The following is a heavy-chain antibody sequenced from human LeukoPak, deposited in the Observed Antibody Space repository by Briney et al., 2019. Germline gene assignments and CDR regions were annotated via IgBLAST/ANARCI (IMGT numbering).Heavy chain of an antibody. V-gene: IGHV4-34*01. Sequence: SETLSLTCAVYGGSFSGYYWSWIRQPPGKGLEWIGEINHSGSTNYNPSLKSRVTISVDTSKNQFSLKLSSVTAADTAVYYCARDFLTYGGWYANAYYYGMDAWGQGTTVTVSS. D-gene: IGHD6-19*01. CDR2: INHSGST. CDR3: ARDFLTYGGWYANAYYYGMDA. CDR1: GGSFSGYY. J-gene: IGHJ6*02.